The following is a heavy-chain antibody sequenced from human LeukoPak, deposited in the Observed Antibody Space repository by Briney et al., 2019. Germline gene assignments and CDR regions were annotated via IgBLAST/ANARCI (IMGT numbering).Heavy chain of an antibody. D-gene: IGHD4-23*01. CDR3: ARGRTTVVTYHYYCYYMDV. Sequence: ASETLSLTCAVYGGSFSGYYWSWIRQPPGKGLEWIGEINHSGSTNYNPSLKSRVTISVDTSKNQFSLKLSSVTAADTAVYYCARGRTTVVTYHYYCYYMDVWGKGTTVTVSS. V-gene: IGHV4-34*01. J-gene: IGHJ6*03. CDR1: GGSFSGYY. CDR2: INHSGST.